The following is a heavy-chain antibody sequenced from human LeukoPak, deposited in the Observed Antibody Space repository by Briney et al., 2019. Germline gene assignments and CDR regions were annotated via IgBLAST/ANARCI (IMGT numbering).Heavy chain of an antibody. J-gene: IGHJ4*02. CDR2: VNPNSGDT. Sequence: ASVKVSCKASGYTFTGYYIHWVRQAPGQGLEWMGWVNPNSGDTYYAQKFQGRVTMTRDTSISTAYIELSRLRSDDTAVYYCARGRRILVGDTNAGDFFDYWGQGTLVTVSS. V-gene: IGHV1-2*02. CDR3: ARGRRILVGDTNAGDFFDY. D-gene: IGHD1-26*01. CDR1: GYTFTGYY.